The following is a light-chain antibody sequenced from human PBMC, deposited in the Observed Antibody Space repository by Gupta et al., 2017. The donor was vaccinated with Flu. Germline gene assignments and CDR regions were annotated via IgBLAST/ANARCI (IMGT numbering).Light chain of an antibody. CDR3: QVWDNSSDHVV. CDR2: GDS. J-gene: IGLJ2*01. V-gene: IGLV3-21*03. Sequence: SYVLTQPPPVSVAPGKTARITCGGNNIGSKSVHWYQQKPGQAPVLVVYGDSDRPSGIPERFSGSNSGNTATLTISRVEAGDEADYYCQVWDNSSDHVVFGGGTKLTVL. CDR1: NIGSKS.